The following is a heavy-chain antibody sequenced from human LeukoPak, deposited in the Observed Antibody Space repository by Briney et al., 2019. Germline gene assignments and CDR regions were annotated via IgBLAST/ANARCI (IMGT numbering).Heavy chain of an antibody. CDR2: ISPIFGTA. D-gene: IGHD3-3*01. V-gene: IGHV1-69*05. Sequence: SVKVSCKASGGTFSSYAISWVRQAPGQGLEWMGGISPIFGTANYAQKLQGRVTMTTDTSTSTAYMELRSLRSDDTAVYYCARFAGYDFWSGYHDYWGQGTLVTVSS. J-gene: IGHJ4*02. CDR1: GGTFSSYA. CDR3: ARFAGYDFWSGYHDY.